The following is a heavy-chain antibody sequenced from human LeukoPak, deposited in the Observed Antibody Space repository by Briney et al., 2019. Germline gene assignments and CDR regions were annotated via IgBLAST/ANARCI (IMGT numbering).Heavy chain of an antibody. J-gene: IGHJ4*02. V-gene: IGHV1-69*04. CDR3: ARAVGATSGVDY. CDR2: IIPILGIA. D-gene: IGHD1-26*01. CDR1: GGTFSSYA. Sequence: SVKVSCKASGGTFSSYAISWVRQAPGQGLEWMGRIIPILGIANYAQKFQGRVTITADKSTSTAYMELSSLRSEDTAVYYCARAVGATSGVDYWGQGTLVTVSS.